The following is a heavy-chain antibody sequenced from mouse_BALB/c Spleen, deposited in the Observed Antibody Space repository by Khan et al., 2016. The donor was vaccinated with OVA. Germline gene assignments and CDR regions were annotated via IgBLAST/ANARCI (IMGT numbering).Heavy chain of an antibody. D-gene: IGHD2-10*01. Sequence: QVQLKESEPGLVAPSQSLSITCTISGFSLTNYGVHWVRLPPGKGLEWLVVIWSDGSTTYNSALKSRLSISKDNSKSQVFLKMNSLQTDDTAMYYCARQPYYHYYVMDYWGQGTSVTVSS. CDR1: GFSLTNYG. CDR3: ARQPYYHYYVMDY. J-gene: IGHJ4*01. CDR2: IWSDGST. V-gene: IGHV2-6-1*01.